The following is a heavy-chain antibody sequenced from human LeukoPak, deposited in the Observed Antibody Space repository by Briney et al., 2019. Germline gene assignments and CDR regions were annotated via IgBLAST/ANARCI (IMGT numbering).Heavy chain of an antibody. D-gene: IGHD5-24*01. CDR3: ARSRNDDKYHFDS. CDR1: GFTFSNYA. V-gene: IGHV3-23*01. CDR2: ISGRGLNT. J-gene: IGHJ4*02. Sequence: GGSLRLSCAASGFTFSNYAMSWVRQTPGKGLEWVSLISGRGLNTYYADSMKGRFTISRDNSKNTLYLQLNGLRAEDTAIYYCARSRNDDKYHFDSWGQGTLVTVSS.